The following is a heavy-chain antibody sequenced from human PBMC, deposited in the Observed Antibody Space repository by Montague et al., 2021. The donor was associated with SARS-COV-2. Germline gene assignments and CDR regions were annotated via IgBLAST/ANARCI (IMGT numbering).Heavy chain of an antibody. J-gene: IGHJ6*02. Sequence: LRLSCSASGFTVSSNYMSWVRQAPGKGLEWVSVIYSGGSTYYADSVKGRFTISRDNSKNTLYLQMNSLRAEDTAVYYCARDQRRYGSGSYYGPHYYYYGMDVWGQGTTVTVSS. CDR1: GFTVSSNY. CDR2: IYSGGST. V-gene: IGHV3-66*02. D-gene: IGHD3-10*01. CDR3: ARDQRRYGSGSYYGPHYYYYGMDV.